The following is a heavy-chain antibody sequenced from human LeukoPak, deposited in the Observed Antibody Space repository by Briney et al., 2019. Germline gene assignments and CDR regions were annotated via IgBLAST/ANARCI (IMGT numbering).Heavy chain of an antibody. CDR3: ASVRYCSSTSCYTGAFDI. V-gene: IGHV3-23*01. CDR2: ISGSGGST. D-gene: IGHD2-2*02. J-gene: IGHJ3*02. CDR1: GFTFSSYA. Sequence: GGSLRLSCAASGFTFSSYAMSWVRQAPGKGLAWVSAISGSGGSTYYADSVKGRFTISRDNSKNTLYLQMNSLRAEDTAVYYCASVRYCSSTSCYTGAFDIWGQGTMVTVSS.